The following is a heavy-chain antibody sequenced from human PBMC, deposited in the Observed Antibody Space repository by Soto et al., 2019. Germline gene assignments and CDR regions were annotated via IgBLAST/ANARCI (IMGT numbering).Heavy chain of an antibody. Sequence: SVKVSCKASGFTFTSSAVQWVRQARGHRLEWIGWIVVGSGNTNYAQKFQERVTITRDMSTSTAYMELSSLRSEDTAVYYCAAVHYYDSSGYYVEDYWGQGTLVTVSS. V-gene: IGHV1-58*01. CDR3: AAVHYYDSSGYYVEDY. CDR1: GFTFTSSA. J-gene: IGHJ4*02. D-gene: IGHD3-22*01. CDR2: IVVGSGNT.